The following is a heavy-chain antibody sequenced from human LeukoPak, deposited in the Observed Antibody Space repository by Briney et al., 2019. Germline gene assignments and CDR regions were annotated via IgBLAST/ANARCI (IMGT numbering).Heavy chain of an antibody. CDR2: IYPGDSDT. J-gene: IGHJ4*02. V-gene: IGHV5-51*01. CDR3: ARLYNYGSGSYYFDY. Sequence: GESPKISCKGSGYSFTSYWIGWVRQMPGKGLEWMGIIYPGDSDTRYSPSFQGQVTISADKSISTAYLQWSSLKASDTAMYYCARLYNYGSGSYYFDYWGQGTLVTVSS. D-gene: IGHD3-10*01. CDR1: GYSFTSYW.